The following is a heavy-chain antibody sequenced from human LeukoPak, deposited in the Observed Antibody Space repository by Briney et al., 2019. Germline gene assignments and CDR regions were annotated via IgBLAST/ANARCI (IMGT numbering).Heavy chain of an antibody. CDR3: ARGSAWYFVY. V-gene: IGHV4-61*01. CDR2: IYYSGSS. D-gene: IGHD6-19*01. Sequence: SETLSLTCTVSGDSVSSGSSYWSWIRQPPGKGLEWIGYIYYSGSSNYNPSLKSRVTISVDLSKNQFSLKLSSVTAADTAVYYCARGSAWYFVYWGQGSLVTVSS. J-gene: IGHJ4*02. CDR1: GDSVSSGSSY.